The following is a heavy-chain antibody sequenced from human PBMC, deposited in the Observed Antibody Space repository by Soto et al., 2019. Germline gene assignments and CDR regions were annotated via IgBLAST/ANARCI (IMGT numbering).Heavy chain of an antibody. J-gene: IGHJ6*01. CDR2: INSGSSSI. D-gene: IGHD3-16*01. CDR3: ASSPSLDAY. V-gene: IGHV3-48*01. Sequence: WVRQAPGKGLEWISYINSGSSSIYYSDSVKGRFTISRDNAKNSLFLQMNSLFSLDTAEYRFASSPSLDAYWGHG.